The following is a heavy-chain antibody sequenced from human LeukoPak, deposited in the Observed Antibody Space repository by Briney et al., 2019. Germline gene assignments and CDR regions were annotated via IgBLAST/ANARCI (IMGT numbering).Heavy chain of an antibody. J-gene: IGHJ4*02. V-gene: IGHV4-59*08. Sequence: PSETLSLTCTVSGGSISSYYWSWIRQPPGKGLEWIGYIYYSGSTNYNPSLKSRVTISVDTSKNQFSLKVGSVTAADTAVYYCARHGDTAMVTIDYWGQGTLVTVSS. D-gene: IGHD5-18*01. CDR3: ARHGDTAMVTIDY. CDR2: IYYSGST. CDR1: GGSISSYY.